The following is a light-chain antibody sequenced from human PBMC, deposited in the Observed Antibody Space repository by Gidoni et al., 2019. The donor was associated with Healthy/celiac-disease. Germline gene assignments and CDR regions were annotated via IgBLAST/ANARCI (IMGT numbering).Light chain of an antibody. V-gene: IGKV1-33*01. CDR3: QQYDNLFT. J-gene: IGKJ3*01. CDR2: DAS. Sequence: DIQMTQSPSSLSASVGDRVTITCQASQDISNYLNWYQQNPGKAPRLLIYDASNLETGVPSGFSGSGSGTDFTFTISSLQPEDIATYYCQQYDNLFTFGPGTKVDIK. CDR1: QDISNY.